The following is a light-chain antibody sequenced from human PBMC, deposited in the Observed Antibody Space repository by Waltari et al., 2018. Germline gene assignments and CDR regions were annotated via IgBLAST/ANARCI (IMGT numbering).Light chain of an antibody. CDR3: QKYNSAPPYT. V-gene: IGKV1-27*01. CDR1: QGISNY. J-gene: IGKJ2*01. CDR2: AAS. Sequence: DIQMTQSPSSLSASVGDRVTITCRASQGISNYFAWYQQKPGKVPKLLISAASPLQSGVPSRFSGSGSGTDFTLTISSLQPEDVATYYCQKYNSAPPYTFGQGTKLEIK.